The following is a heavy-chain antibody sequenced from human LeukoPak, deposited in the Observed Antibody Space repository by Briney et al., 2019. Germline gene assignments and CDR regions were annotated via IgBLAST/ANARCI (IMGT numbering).Heavy chain of an antibody. V-gene: IGHV1-2*02. CDR2: INPNSGGT. D-gene: IGHD2-15*01. CDR3: ARVTVTVVAAYTVFDY. J-gene: IGHJ4*02. CDR1: GYTFSGYY. Sequence: ASVKVSCKASGYTFSGYYMHWVRQAPGQGLEWMGWINPNSGGTNYAQKFQGRVTMTRDTSISTAYMELSRLRSDDTAVYYCARVTVTVVAAYTVFDYWGQGTLVTVSS.